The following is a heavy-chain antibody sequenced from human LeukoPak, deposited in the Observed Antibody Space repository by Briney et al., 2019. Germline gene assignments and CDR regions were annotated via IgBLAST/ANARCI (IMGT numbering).Heavy chain of an antibody. CDR2: ISGSGGST. J-gene: IGHJ4*02. V-gene: IGHV3-23*01. CDR3: ARDYRTVVVSSYFDY. CDR1: GFTFSSYA. D-gene: IGHD3-22*01. Sequence: AGGSLRLSCAASGFTFSSYAMSWVRQAPGKGLEWVSAISGSGGSTYYADPVKGRFTISRDNAKNSLYLQMNSLRAEDTAVYYCARDYRTVVVSSYFDYWGQGTLVTVSS.